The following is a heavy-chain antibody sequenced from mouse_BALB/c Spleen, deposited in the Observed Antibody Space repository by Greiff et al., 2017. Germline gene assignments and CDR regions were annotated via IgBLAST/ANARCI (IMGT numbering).Heavy chain of an antibody. Sequence: EVQGVESGGDLVKPGGSLKLSCAASGFTFSSYGMSWVRQTPDKRLEWVATISSGGSYTYYPDSVKGRFTISRDNAKNTLYLQMSSLKSEDTAMYYCARDYYGYYAMDYWGQGTSVTVSS. D-gene: IGHD1-2*01. V-gene: IGHV5-6*01. CDR3: ARDYYGYYAMDY. J-gene: IGHJ4*01. CDR1: GFTFSSYG. CDR2: ISSGGSYT.